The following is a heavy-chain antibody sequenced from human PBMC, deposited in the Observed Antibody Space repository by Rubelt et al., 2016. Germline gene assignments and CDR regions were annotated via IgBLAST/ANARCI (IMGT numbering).Heavy chain of an antibody. CDR2: TSGSGGST. D-gene: IGHD6-25*01. V-gene: IGHV3-20*01. J-gene: IGHJ4*02. CDR1: GFPFDDYG. CDR3: AGGLGAAEGY. Sequence: EVQLVESGGGVVRPGGSLRLSCAASGFPFDDYGMSWVRQAPGKGLEWVSGTSGSGGSTYYADSVKGRFTSSRDNAKNLLYLQRNSLRVEDTAVYDCAGGLGAAEGYWGQGALVTVSS.